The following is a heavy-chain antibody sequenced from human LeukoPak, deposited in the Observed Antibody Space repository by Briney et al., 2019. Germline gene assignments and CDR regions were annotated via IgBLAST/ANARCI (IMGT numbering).Heavy chain of an antibody. D-gene: IGHD3-9*01. CDR1: GDTFTSYA. V-gene: IGHV1-3*01. Sequence: ASVKVSCKASGDTFTSYAMHWVRQAPGQRLEWMGWINAGNGNTKYSQKFQGRVTITRDTSASTAYMELSSLRSEDTAVYYCARWATYDILTGYYLGWFDPWGQGTLVTVSS. CDR2: INAGNGNT. CDR3: ARWATYDILTGYYLGWFDP. J-gene: IGHJ5*02.